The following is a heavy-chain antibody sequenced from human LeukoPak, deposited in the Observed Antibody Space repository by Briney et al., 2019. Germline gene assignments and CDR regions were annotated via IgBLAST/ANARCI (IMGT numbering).Heavy chain of an antibody. CDR3: AREDYYDSSGYYSHYGMDV. V-gene: IGHV1-69*01. D-gene: IGHD3-22*01. CDR1: GGAFSSYA. J-gene: IGHJ6*02. CDR2: IIPIFGTA. Sequence: SVKVSCKASGGAFSSYAISWVRQAPEQGLEWMGGIIPIFGTANYAQKFQGRVTITADESTSTAYMELSSLRSEDTAVYYCAREDYYDSSGYYSHYGMDVWGQGTTVTVSS.